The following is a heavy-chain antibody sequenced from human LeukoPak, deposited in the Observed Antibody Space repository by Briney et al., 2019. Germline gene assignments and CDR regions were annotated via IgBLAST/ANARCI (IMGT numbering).Heavy chain of an antibody. J-gene: IGHJ4*02. Sequence: GGSLRLSCAASGFTFTTYGMSWVRQAPRKGLEWVGSVSGGGSSTYYADSVKGAFTTSRDKSKNTLYLQMNSLGAEDTAVYYCAKDKTAYYPHFDSWGQGTLVTVSS. CDR2: VSGGGSST. CDR3: AKDKTAYYPHFDS. V-gene: IGHV3-23*01. CDR1: GFTFTTYG. D-gene: IGHD3-9*01.